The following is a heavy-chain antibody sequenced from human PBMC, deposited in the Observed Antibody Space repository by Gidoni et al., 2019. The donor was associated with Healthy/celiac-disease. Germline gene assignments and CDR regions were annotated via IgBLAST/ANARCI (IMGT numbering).Heavy chain of an antibody. Sequence: EVKNPGSSVKVSCKASAGTCSSYAISWVRQAPGQGLEWMGGIIPIFGTANYAQKFQGRVTITADESTSTAYMELSSLRSEDTAVYYCARARRGYGGNSPFDYWGQGTLVTVSS. CDR1: AGTCSSYA. CDR2: IIPIFGTA. V-gene: IGHV1-69*01. J-gene: IGHJ4*02. CDR3: ARARRGYGGNSPFDY. D-gene: IGHD4-17*01.